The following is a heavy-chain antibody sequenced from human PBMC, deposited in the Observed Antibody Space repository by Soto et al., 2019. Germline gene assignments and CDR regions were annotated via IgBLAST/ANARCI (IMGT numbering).Heavy chain of an antibody. CDR1: GGSISSNGHY. J-gene: IGHJ4*02. CDR2: IYYSGNT. D-gene: IGHD2-21*02. V-gene: IGHV4-31*03. CDR3: ARVFPSYCGGDCSYFDS. Sequence: SETLSLTCTVSGGSISSNGHYWSWIRQHPGKGLEWIGYIYYSGNTYYNPSLKSRVTISLDTSKKQFSLKLTSVTAADTAVYYCARVFPSYCGGDCSYFDSWGQGTLVTVSS.